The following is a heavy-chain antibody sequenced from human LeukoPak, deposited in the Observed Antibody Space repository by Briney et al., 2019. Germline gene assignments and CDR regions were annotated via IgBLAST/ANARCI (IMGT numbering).Heavy chain of an antibody. D-gene: IGHD2-15*01. Sequence: GGSLRLSCAASGFTFSSYAMSWVRQAPGKGLEWVSAISGSGGSTYYADSVKGRFTISRDNSKDTLYIQMNSLRAEDTAVYYCARENDMGYCSGGRCYKGYNAMDVWGQGTTVTVSS. CDR1: GFTFSSYA. V-gene: IGHV3-23*01. CDR2: ISGSGGST. CDR3: ARENDMGYCSGGRCYKGYNAMDV. J-gene: IGHJ6*02.